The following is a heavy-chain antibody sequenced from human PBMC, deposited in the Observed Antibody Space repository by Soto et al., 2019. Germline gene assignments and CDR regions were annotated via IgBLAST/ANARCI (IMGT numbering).Heavy chain of an antibody. Sequence: EVQLVESGGGLVQPGRSLRISCVGSGFRFDGHAMHWVRQSPGKGLEWVSGLGWDSGGIDYADFGKGRFTISSDNPKNSLYLQMPSLGAEDPSFYYGARLRYSEVTGNCDYWGQGTLVTVS. D-gene: IGHD1-26*01. CDR3: ARLRYSEVTGNCDY. J-gene: IGHJ4*02. CDR1: GFRFDGHA. V-gene: IGHV3-9*01. CDR2: LGWDSGGI.